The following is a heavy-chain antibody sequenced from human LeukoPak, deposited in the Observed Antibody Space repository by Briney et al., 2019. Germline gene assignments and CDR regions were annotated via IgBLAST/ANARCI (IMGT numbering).Heavy chain of an antibody. D-gene: IGHD6-19*01. J-gene: IGHJ4*02. V-gene: IGHV3-23*01. Sequence: GSLRLSCAASGFIFSSYSMSWVRQAPGKGLEWVSVITGSGGNTYYADSVKGRFTISKDNSKNTLYLQMNSLRAEDTAVYYCAKDPIAVAGNPHDYWGQGTLVTVSP. CDR1: GFIFSSYS. CDR3: AKDPIAVAGNPHDY. CDR2: ITGSGGNT.